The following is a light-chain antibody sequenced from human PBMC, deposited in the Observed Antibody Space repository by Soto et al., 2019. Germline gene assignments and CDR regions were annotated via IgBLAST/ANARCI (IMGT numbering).Light chain of an antibody. CDR2: DAS. CDR1: QSINIW. J-gene: IGKJ2*01. Sequence: DIQMTQSPSTLSASVGDRVTITCRASQSINIWLAWYQQKAGKAPKLLIYDASTLENRVPLRFSGSGCGTEFTLTISGLQPDDVATYCCQQYNTCSYTFGQGTKLEIK. V-gene: IGKV1-5*01. CDR3: QQYNTCSYT.